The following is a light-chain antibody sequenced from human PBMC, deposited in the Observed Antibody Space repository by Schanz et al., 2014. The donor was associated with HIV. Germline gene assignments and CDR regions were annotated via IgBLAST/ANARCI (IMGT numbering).Light chain of an antibody. V-gene: IGKV1-12*01. CDR3: QQAHTFPIT. CDR1: QGISSW. Sequence: IRMTQSPSSFSASTGDRVTVTCRASQGISSWLAWYQQKPGKAPKLLIYAASSLQSGVPSRFSGSGSGTDFTLTISGLQPEDFGTYYCQQAHTFPITFGQGTRLE. J-gene: IGKJ5*01. CDR2: AAS.